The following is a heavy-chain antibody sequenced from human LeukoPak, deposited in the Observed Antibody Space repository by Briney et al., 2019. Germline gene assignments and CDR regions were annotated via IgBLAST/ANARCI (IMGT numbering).Heavy chain of an antibody. CDR1: GGSISSYY. D-gene: IGHD3-10*01. J-gene: IGHJ4*02. V-gene: IGHV4-59*06. CDR3: ARDGGYGSGSYYFDH. Sequence: PSETLSPTCTVSGGSISSYYWSWIRQHPGKGLEWIGYIYYSGTTYYNPSLKSRVTMSVDTSKNQFSPKLSSVTAADTAVYYCARDGGYGSGSYYFDHWGQGTLVTVSS. CDR2: IYYSGTT.